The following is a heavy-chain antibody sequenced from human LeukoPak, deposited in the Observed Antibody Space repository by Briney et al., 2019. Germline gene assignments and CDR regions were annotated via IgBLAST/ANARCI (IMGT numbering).Heavy chain of an antibody. D-gene: IGHD2-2*02. Sequence: GESLKISCKGSGYNFITYWIGWVRQMPGKGLELMGIIDPADSERRYSPSFQGQVTISVDKSISTAYLQWSSLKASDTAMCYCSRQGCTTTSCHTIDSWGQGSLVTVSS. V-gene: IGHV5-51*01. CDR3: SRQGCTTTSCHTIDS. CDR2: IDPADSER. J-gene: IGHJ4*02. CDR1: GYNFITYW.